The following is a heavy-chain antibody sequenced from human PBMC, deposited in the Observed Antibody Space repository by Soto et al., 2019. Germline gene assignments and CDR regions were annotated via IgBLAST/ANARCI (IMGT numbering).Heavy chain of an antibody. CDR1: GYTLTELS. D-gene: IGHD3-22*01. Sequence: ASVKVSCKVSGYTLTELSMHWVRQAPGKGLEWMGGFDPEDGETIYAQKVQGRVTMTEDTSTDTAYMELSSLRSEDTAVYYCATDAGKTYYGSSGYSCDSFDYWGQGTLVTVSS. J-gene: IGHJ4*02. CDR3: ATDAGKTYYGSSGYSCDSFDY. V-gene: IGHV1-24*01. CDR2: FDPEDGET.